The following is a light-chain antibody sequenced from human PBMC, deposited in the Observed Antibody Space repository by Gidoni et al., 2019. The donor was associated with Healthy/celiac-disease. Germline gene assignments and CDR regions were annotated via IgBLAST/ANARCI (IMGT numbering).Light chain of an antibody. CDR2: AAS. Sequence: DIQMTQSTSSLSASVADRGTSTCRASHSISIYLNLYQQKPGKAPKLLIYAASILQCGVPSSFSGSGSGTDFTLTISSLQPEDFATYYCQQSYSTPFTFGPGTKVDIK. J-gene: IGKJ3*01. CDR1: HSISIY. CDR3: QQSYSTPFT. V-gene: IGKV1-39*01.